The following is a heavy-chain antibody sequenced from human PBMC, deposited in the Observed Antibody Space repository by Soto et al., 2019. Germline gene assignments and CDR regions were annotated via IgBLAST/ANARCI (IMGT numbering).Heavy chain of an antibody. CDR1: GYTFTSYA. V-gene: IGHV1-3*01. D-gene: IGHD6-19*01. CDR2: INAGNGNT. CDR3: ASRQAVAGTDYYYYGMDV. J-gene: IGHJ6*02. Sequence: QVQLVQSGAEVKKPGASVKVSCKASGYTFTSYAMHWVRQAPGQRLEWMGWINAGNGNTKYSKKFQGRVTITRETSASTAYMKMSSLRSEDTAVYYCASRQAVAGTDYYYYGMDVWGQGTTVTVSS.